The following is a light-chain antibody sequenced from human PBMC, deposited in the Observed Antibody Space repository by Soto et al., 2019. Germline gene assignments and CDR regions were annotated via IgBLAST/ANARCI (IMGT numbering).Light chain of an antibody. CDR2: AAS. J-gene: IGKJ1*01. CDR3: LQESGYPRT. V-gene: IGKV1-5*01. CDR1: QTISSW. Sequence: DISMTQSPSTLSGSVGDRVTITCRASQTISSWLAWYQQKPGKAPKFLIYAASSLHSGVPSRFSGSGSGTDFTITISGLQPEDFETYYCLQESGYPRTFGQGTKVDIK.